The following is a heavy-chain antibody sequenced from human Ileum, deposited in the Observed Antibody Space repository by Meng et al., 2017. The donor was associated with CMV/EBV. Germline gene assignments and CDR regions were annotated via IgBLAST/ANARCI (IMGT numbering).Heavy chain of an antibody. CDR3: TRVGTLRQHHFDY. V-gene: IGHV3-49*04. CDR2: ITSKRYGGTT. D-gene: IGHD1-14*01. CDR1: GFTFGDYA. Sequence: GGSLRLSCTASGFTFGDYAVIWVRQAPGKGLEWVGFITSKRYGGTTEYAASGKGRFTISRDDSKSIAYLQMNSLRTEDTAVYYCTRVGTLRQHHFDYWGQGTLVTGSS. J-gene: IGHJ4*02.